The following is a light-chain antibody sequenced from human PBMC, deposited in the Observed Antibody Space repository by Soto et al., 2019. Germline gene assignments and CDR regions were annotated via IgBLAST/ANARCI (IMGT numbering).Light chain of an antibody. J-gene: IGKJ1*01. V-gene: IGKV1-17*01. CDR2: AAS. CDR1: QGIRND. CDR3: LQHNSDPRT. Sequence: DIQMTQSPSSLSASVGDRVTITCRASQGIRNDLSWYQQKPGKAPKRLIYAASSLHSGVPSRFSVSGSGTEFTLTISSLQPEDCATYYCLQHNSDPRTFGQGTKVEIK.